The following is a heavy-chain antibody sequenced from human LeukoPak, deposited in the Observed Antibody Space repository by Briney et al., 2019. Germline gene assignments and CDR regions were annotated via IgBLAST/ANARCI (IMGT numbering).Heavy chain of an antibody. CDR1: GFTFSSYA. CDR3: AREGSSTSWRSGYYYGMDV. J-gene: IGHJ6*02. D-gene: IGHD2-2*01. CDR2: ISYDGSNK. V-gene: IGHV3-30-3*01. Sequence: GGSLRLSCAASGFTFSSYAMHWVRQAPGKGLEWVAVISYDGSNKYYADSVKGRFTISRDNSKNTLYLQMNSLRAEDTAVYYCAREGSSTSWRSGYYYGMDVWGQGTTVTVSS.